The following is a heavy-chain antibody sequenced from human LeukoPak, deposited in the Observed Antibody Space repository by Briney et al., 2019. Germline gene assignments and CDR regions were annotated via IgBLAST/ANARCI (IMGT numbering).Heavy chain of an antibody. Sequence: SQTLSLTCTVSGGSISSGDYYWSWIRQPPGKGLEWIGYIYYSGSTYYNPSLKSRVTISVDTSKNQFSLKLSSVTAADTAVYYCARGGKAAVRFDLWGRGTLVTVPS. V-gene: IGHV4-30-4*01. CDR3: ARGGKAAVRFDL. D-gene: IGHD2-15*01. CDR2: IYYSGST. J-gene: IGHJ2*01. CDR1: GGSISSGDYY.